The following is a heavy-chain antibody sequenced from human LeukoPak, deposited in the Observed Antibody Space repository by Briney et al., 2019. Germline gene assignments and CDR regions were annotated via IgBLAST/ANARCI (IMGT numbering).Heavy chain of an antibody. J-gene: IGHJ4*02. CDR1: GFTFDDYA. V-gene: IGHV3-9*01. Sequence: GGSLRLSCAASGFTFDDYAMHWVRQAPGKGLEWVSGISWNSGSIGYADSVKGRFTIPRDNAKNSLYLQMNSLRAEDTALYYCAKAGHWGQGTLVTVSS. CDR3: AKAGH. CDR2: ISWNSGSI.